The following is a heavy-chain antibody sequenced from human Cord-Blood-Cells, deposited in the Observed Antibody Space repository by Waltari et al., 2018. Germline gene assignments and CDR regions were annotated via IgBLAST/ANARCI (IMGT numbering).Heavy chain of an antibody. D-gene: IGHD3-16*01. CDR1: GGSFSGYY. V-gene: IGHV4-34*01. J-gene: IGHJ5*02. CDR3: ARGQRGKNWFDP. Sequence: QVQLQPWGAGLLKPSETLSLTCAVYGGSFSGYYRSWTRQPPGKGLEWIGEINHSGSTNYNPSLKSRVTISVDTSKNQFSLKLSSVTAADTAVYYCARGQRGKNWFDPWGQGTLVTVSS. CDR2: INHSGST.